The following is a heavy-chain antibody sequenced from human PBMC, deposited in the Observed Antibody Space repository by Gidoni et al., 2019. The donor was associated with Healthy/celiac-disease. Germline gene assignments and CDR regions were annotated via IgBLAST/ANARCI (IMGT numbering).Heavy chain of an antibody. CDR2: ISGSGGST. CDR1: VFTFSDYA. D-gene: IGHD2-8*01. J-gene: IGHJ4*02. CDR3: AKAHCINGVCDDRFDY. V-gene: IGHV3-23*01. Sequence: EVQLLESVGCLVQPGGSRRLSCAASVFTFSDYAMSWVRQAPGKWLEWVSAISGSGGSTYYADSVKGRLTISRDNSKNTLFLQMNSLRAEDTAVYYCAKAHCINGVCDDRFDYWGQGTLVTVSS.